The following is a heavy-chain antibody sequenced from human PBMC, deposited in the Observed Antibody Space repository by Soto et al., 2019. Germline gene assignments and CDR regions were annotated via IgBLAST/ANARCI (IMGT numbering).Heavy chain of an antibody. D-gene: IGHD2-2*01. Sequence: GESLKISCKGCGLTFTTYWIAWVRKMPGKALECMGIIYPGDSDSSYSPSFQGQVTISADKSINTAYLHWSNLKASDTAIYHRAQHEGPCSTTTCPNFHCCGQGSLVTVSS. CDR1: GLTFTTYW. CDR2: IYPGDSDS. J-gene: IGHJ4*02. V-gene: IGHV5-51*01. CDR3: AQHEGPCSTTTCPNFHC.